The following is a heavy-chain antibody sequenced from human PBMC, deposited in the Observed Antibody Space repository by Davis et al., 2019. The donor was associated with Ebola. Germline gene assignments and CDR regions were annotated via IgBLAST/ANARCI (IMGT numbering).Heavy chain of an antibody. CDR3: ARDGMGDYVLDY. V-gene: IGHV1-18*01. CDR1: GYTFTSYG. CDR2: ISAYNGNT. J-gene: IGHJ4*02. D-gene: IGHD4-17*01. Sequence: ASVKVSCKTSGYTFTSYGISWVRQAPGQGPEWMGWISAYNGNTKYPQKLQGRVTMTIDTSTSTAYMELRSLRTDDTAVYYCARDGMGDYVLDYWGQGTLVTVSS.